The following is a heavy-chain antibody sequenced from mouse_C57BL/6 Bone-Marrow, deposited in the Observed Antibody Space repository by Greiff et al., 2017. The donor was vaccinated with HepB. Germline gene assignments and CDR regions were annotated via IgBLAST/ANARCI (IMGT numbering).Heavy chain of an antibody. CDR2: IYPGGGYT. J-gene: IGHJ1*03. Sequence: QVQLQQSGPELVRPGTSVKMSCKASGYTFTNYWIGWAKQRPGHGLEWIGDIYPGGGYTNYNEKFKGKATLTADKSSSTAYMQFSSLTSEDSAIYYCARTGTGYFDVWGTGTTVTVSS. D-gene: IGHD4-1*01. CDR3: ARTGTGYFDV. V-gene: IGHV1-63*01. CDR1: GYTFTNYW.